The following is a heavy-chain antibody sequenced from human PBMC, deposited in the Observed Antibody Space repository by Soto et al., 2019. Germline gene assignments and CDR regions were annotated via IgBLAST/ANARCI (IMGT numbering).Heavy chain of an antibody. CDR2: ISAYNGNT. CDR3: ASELVPQQGEYTAMVGNQYYYGMDV. Sequence: QVQLVQSGAEVKKPGASVKVSCKASGYTFTSYGISWVRQAPGQGLEWIGSISAYNGNTNYAQKLQARVTMTTDTSTSTAYMELRSLRSDDTAVYYCASELVPQQGEYTAMVGNQYYYGMDVWGQVTTVTVSS. J-gene: IGHJ6*02. D-gene: IGHD5-18*01. V-gene: IGHV1-18*01. CDR1: GYTFTSYG.